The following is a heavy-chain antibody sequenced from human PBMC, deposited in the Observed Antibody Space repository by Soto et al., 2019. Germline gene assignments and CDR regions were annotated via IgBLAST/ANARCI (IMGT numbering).Heavy chain of an antibody. Sequence: QVQLVQSGAEVKKPGASVKVSCKASGYTFTSYGISWVRQAPEQGLEWMGWISAYNGNTNYAQKLQGRVTMTTDTSTSTAYMELRSLRSDDTAVYYCARDVPCTNGVCFRHFDYWGQGTLVTVSS. CDR1: GYTFTSYG. CDR2: ISAYNGNT. V-gene: IGHV1-18*04. CDR3: ARDVPCTNGVCFRHFDY. D-gene: IGHD2-8*01. J-gene: IGHJ4*02.